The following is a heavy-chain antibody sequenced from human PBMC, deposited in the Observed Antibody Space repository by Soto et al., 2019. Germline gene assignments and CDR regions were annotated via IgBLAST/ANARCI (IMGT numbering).Heavy chain of an antibody. D-gene: IGHD3-3*01. V-gene: IGHV3-48*02. CDR3: ARLYYDYV. CDR1: GSDFSTYS. J-gene: IGHJ6*02. CDR2: VSLDSDSI. Sequence: GSLRLSCSASGSDFSTYSMNWVRQAPGQGLEWIAYVSLDSDSIQYADSVKGRFTISRDDAENSLYLQMDSLRDEDTATYYCARLYYDYVWGQGTTVTVSS.